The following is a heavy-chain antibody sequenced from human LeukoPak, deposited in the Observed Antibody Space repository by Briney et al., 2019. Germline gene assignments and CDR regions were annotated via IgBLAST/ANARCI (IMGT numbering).Heavy chain of an antibody. CDR1: GYTFNSYA. V-gene: IGHV7-4-1*02. CDR3: ARARYCIGSTCPAGYYGMDV. D-gene: IGHD2-15*01. Sequence: ASVKVSCKASGYTFNSYAPDWVRQAPGQGLEWMGWINTNTGNPTYAQGFTGRFVFSLDTSVSTAYLEISSLKAEDTAVYYCARARYCIGSTCPAGYYGMDVWGQGTTVTVSS. CDR2: INTNTGNP. J-gene: IGHJ6*02.